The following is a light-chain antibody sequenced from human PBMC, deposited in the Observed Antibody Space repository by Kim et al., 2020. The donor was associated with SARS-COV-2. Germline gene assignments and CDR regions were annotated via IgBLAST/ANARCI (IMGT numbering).Light chain of an antibody. Sequence: SYELTQSPSVSVAPGETASITCGGKNIGSKSVHWYQQKPGQAPVLVIYHVSGRPSGIPERFSGSNSGNTATLTISRVEVGDEADYYCQVRDSSTDHLVFGGGTTLTVL. CDR3: QVRDSSTDHLV. J-gene: IGLJ2*01. V-gene: IGLV3-21*04. CDR1: NIGSKS. CDR2: HVS.